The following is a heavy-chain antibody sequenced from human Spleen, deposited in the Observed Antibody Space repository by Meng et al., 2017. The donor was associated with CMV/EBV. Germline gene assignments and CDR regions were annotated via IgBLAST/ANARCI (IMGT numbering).Heavy chain of an antibody. J-gene: IGHJ4*02. CDR2: IYYSGST. CDR3: ARAGYDFWSRYHGEKELSWYLDY. CDR1: GDSVRSTNWY. V-gene: IGHV4-39*06. Sequence: SETLSLTCSVSGDSVRSTNWYWGWIRQPPGQGLEWIGNIYYSGSTYYNPSLKSRVTISLDTSRNQFTLNLNSVTAADTAMYYCARAGYDFWSRYHGEKELSWYLDYWGQGTLVTVSS. D-gene: IGHD3-3*01.